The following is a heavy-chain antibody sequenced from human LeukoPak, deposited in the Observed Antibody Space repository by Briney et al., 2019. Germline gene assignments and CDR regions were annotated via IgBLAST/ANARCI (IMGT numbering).Heavy chain of an antibody. CDR1: GGSISSYY. CDR3: ARLGYYDSSGYNHHAFDI. J-gene: IGHJ3*02. V-gene: IGHV4-59*08. Sequence: PSETLSLTCTVSGGSISSYYWSWIRQPPGKGLEWIGYIYYSGSTNYNPSLKSRVTISVDTSKNQFSLKLSSVTAADTAVYYCARLGYYDSSGYNHHAFDIWGQGTMVTVSS. D-gene: IGHD3-22*01. CDR2: IYYSGST.